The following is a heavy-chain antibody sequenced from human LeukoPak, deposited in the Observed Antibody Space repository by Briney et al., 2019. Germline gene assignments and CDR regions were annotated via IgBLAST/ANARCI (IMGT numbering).Heavy chain of an antibody. CDR2: ISSGSTYI. D-gene: IGHD3-22*01. Sequence: GGSLRLSCAAFEFTFNSYSFNWIRQPPGEGLEWVSSISSGSTYIYYSDSVKGRFTVSRDNAKNSLYLQMNNLRAEDTAVYYCARDPFYYDAAGSDDYWGQGTLVTVSS. CDR3: ARDPFYYDAAGSDDY. V-gene: IGHV3-21*01. CDR1: EFTFNSYS. J-gene: IGHJ4*02.